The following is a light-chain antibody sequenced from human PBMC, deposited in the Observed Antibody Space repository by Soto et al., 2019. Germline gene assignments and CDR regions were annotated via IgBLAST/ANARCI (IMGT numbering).Light chain of an antibody. CDR3: SSHTASTTRI. Sequence: QSALTKPASVSGSPGQSITISCTGTSSDVGGYNHVSWYQHHPGKAPKRIIYEVTKRPSGVSNRFSGSKSGDTASLTTSGLQAEDEADYYCSSHTASTTRIFGHGTKLTVL. CDR1: SSDVGGYNH. CDR2: EVT. J-gene: IGLJ1*01. V-gene: IGLV2-14*01.